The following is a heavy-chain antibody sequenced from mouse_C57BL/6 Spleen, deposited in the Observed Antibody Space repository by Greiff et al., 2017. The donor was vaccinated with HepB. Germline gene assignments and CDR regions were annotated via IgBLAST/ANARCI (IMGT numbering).Heavy chain of an antibody. CDR1: GFTFSDYY. CDR2: INYDGSST. D-gene: IGHD2-3*01. J-gene: IGHJ2*01. CDR3: GRDRDGYYDY. Sequence: EVMLVESEGGLVQPGSSMKLSCTASGFTFSDYYMAWVRQVPEKGLEWVANINYDGSSTYYLDSLKSRFIISRDNAKNILYLQMSSLKSEDTATYYCGRDRDGYYDYWGQGTTLTVSS. V-gene: IGHV5-16*01.